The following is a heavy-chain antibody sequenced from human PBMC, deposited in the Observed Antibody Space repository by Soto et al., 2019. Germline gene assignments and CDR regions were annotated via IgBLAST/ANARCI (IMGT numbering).Heavy chain of an antibody. CDR2: IYYSGST. D-gene: IGHD2-2*01. V-gene: IGHV4-39*01. CDR1: GGSISSSSYY. CDR3: ATPGYCISTSCLYFDY. J-gene: IGHJ4*02. Sequence: SETLSLTCTVSGGSISSSSYYWGWIRQPPGKGLEWIGSIYYSGSTYYNPSLKSRVTISVDTSKNQFSLKLSSVTAADTAVYYCATPGYCISTSCLYFDYWGQGTLVTVSS.